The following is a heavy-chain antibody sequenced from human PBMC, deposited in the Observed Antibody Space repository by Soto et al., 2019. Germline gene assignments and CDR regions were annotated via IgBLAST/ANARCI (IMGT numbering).Heavy chain of an antibody. D-gene: IGHD4-17*01. CDR1: GGSISSSSYY. V-gene: IGHV4-39*01. Sequence: QLQLQESGPGLVKPSETLSLTCTVSGGSISSSSYYWGWIRQPPGKGLEWIGSIYYSGSTYYNPSLKSRVTISVDTSKNQFSLKLSSVTAPDTAVYYCAGKSDTVTTKLNWFDPWGQGTLVTVSS. CDR3: AGKSDTVTTKLNWFDP. CDR2: IYYSGST. J-gene: IGHJ5*02.